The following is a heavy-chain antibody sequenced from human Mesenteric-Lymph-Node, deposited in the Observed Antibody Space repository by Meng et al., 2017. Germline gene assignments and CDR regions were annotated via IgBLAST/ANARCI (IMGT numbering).Heavy chain of an antibody. V-gene: IGHV3-74*01. CDR3: ARERYCSGGSCYSNYYYYYGMDV. J-gene: IGHJ6*02. CDR2: INSDGSST. Sequence: GESLKISCAASGFTFSSYWMHWVRQAPGKGLVWVSRINSDGSSTSYADSVKSRFTISRDNAKNTLYLQMNSLRAEDTAVYYCARERYCSGGSCYSNYYYYYGMDVWGQGTTVTVSS. D-gene: IGHD2-15*01. CDR1: GFTFSSYW.